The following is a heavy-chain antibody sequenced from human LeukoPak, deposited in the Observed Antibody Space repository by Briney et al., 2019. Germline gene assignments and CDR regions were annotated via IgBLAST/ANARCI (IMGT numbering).Heavy chain of an antibody. V-gene: IGHV4-39*07. J-gene: IGHJ6*03. Sequence: PSETLSLTCTVSGGSISSSSYYWGWIRQPPGKGLEWIGSIYYSGSTYYNPSLKSRVTISVDTSKNQFSLKLSSVTAADTAVYYCARLFSSSWYSYYYYMDVWGRGTTVTISS. D-gene: IGHD6-13*01. CDR3: ARLFSSSWYSYYYYMDV. CDR1: GGSISSSSYY. CDR2: IYYSGST.